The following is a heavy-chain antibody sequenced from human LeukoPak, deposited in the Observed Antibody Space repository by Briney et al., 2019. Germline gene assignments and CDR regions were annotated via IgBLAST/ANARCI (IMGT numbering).Heavy chain of an antibody. CDR1: GGTFSSCA. CDR3: ARAPKIHYDFWSGYHY. J-gene: IGHJ4*02. D-gene: IGHD3-3*01. CDR2: IIPIFGTA. Sequence: GSSVKVSCKASGGTFSSCAISWVRQAPGQGLEWMGGIIPIFGTANYAQKFQGRVTITTDESTGTAYMELSSLRSEDTAVYYCARAPKIHYDFWSGYHYWGQGTLVTVSS. V-gene: IGHV1-69*05.